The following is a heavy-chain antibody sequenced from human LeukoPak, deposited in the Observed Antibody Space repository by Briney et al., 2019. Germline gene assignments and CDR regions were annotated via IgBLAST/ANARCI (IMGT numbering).Heavy chain of an antibody. CDR1: GFTFSSYA. V-gene: IGHV3-30-3*01. CDR2: ISYNSSNK. D-gene: IGHD2-15*01. CDR3: ARALCSGGSCYPGAGAFDI. J-gene: IGHJ3*02. Sequence: GGSLRLSCAASGFTFSSYAMHWVRQAPGKGLEWVAVISYNSSNKYYADSVKGRFTISRDNSKNTLYLQMNSLRAEDTAVYYCARALCSGGSCYPGAGAFDIWGQGTMVTVSS.